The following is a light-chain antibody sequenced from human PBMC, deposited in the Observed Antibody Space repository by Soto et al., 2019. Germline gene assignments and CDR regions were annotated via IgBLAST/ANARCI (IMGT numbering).Light chain of an antibody. CDR3: QLSQQRSDWLPIT. Sequence: DTLLSLSPSTLSLSPGERVTLSCRATHRVSNSLAWYQQKSGQAPRLLIYDASFRATGIPARFSGSGSGTDFTLTISSLEPEDFAVYYCQLSQQRSDWLPITFGQGTRLDIK. CDR2: DAS. J-gene: IGKJ5*01. V-gene: IGKV3-11*01. CDR1: HRVSNS.